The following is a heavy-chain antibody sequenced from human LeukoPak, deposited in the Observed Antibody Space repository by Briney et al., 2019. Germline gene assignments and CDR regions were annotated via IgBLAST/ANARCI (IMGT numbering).Heavy chain of an antibody. V-gene: IGHV4-39*07. CDR2: IYYSGST. J-gene: IGHJ4*02. CDR3: ARAGRYSPRSSFDY. Sequence: SETLSLTCTVSGGSISSSSYYWGWIRQPPGKGLEWIGSIYYSGSTYYNPSLKSRVTISVDKSKNQFSLKLSSVTAADTAVYYCARAGRYSPRSSFDYWGQGTLVTVSS. D-gene: IGHD6-13*01. CDR1: GGSISSSSYY.